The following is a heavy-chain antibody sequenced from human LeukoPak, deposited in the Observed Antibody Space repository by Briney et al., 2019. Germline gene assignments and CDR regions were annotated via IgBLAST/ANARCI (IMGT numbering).Heavy chain of an antibody. Sequence: PGGSLRLSCAASGFTFSSYSMNWVRQAPGKGLEWVSSISSSSSYIYYADSVKGRFTISRDNAKNSLYLQMNSLRAEDTAVYYCARRPRLPSGSYYYYGMDVWGQGTTVTVSS. D-gene: IGHD5-12*01. J-gene: IGHJ6*02. CDR1: GFTFSSYS. CDR2: ISSSSSYI. CDR3: ARRPRLPSGSYYYYGMDV. V-gene: IGHV3-21*01.